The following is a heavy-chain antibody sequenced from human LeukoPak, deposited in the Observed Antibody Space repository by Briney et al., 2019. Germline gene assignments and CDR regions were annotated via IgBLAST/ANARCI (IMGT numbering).Heavy chain of an antibody. D-gene: IGHD6-19*01. V-gene: IGHV4-38-2*02. J-gene: IGHJ4*02. CDR2: IYHSGST. CDR3: AKSPPRFGSGWYEKFEKVSYFFDY. CDR1: GYSISSDYY. Sequence: PSETLSLTCTVSGYSISSDYYWGWIRQPPGRGLEWIGTIYHSGSTYYNPSLKSRVTISVDTSKNQFSLKLSSVTAADTAVYYCAKSPPRFGSGWYEKFEKVSYFFDYWGQGTLVTVSS.